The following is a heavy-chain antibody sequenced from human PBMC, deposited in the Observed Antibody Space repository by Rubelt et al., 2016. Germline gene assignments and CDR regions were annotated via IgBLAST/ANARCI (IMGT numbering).Heavy chain of an antibody. CDR2: IWYDGSNK. D-gene: IGHD2-15*01. CDR1: GFTFSSHG. CDR3: AGLDVVVVAATVEDY. J-gene: IGHJ4*02. Sequence: GGVVQPGRSLRLSCAASGFTFSSHGMHWVRQAPGKGLEWVAVIWYDGSNKYYADSVKGRFTISRDNSKNTLYLQMNSLRAEDTAVYYCAGLDVVVVAATVEDYWGQGTLVTVSS. V-gene: IGHV3-33*01.